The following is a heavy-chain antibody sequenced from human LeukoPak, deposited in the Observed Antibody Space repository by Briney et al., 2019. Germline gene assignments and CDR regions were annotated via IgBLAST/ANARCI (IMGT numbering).Heavy chain of an antibody. D-gene: IGHD3-22*01. CDR3: AKDAWYYDSSGYYYPFDY. CDR1: GFTFSSYG. J-gene: IGHJ4*02. CDR2: ISGSGGST. V-gene: IGHV3-23*01. Sequence: PGGSLRLSCAASGFTFSSYGTHWVRQAPGKGLEWVSAISGSGGSTYYADSVKGRFTISRDNSKNTLYLQMNSLRAEDTAVYYCAKDAWYYDSSGYYYPFDYWGQGTLVTVSS.